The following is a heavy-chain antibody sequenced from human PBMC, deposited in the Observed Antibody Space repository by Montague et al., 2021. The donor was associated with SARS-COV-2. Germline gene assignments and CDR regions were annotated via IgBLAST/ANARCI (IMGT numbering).Heavy chain of an antibody. V-gene: IGHV6-1*01. CDR1: GDSVASNGVA. J-gene: IGHJ4*02. CDR2: TYYRSKWYS. CDR3: VRYSGWFYFDF. Sequence: CAISGDSVASNGVAWSWDRQSPSRDFEWLGRTYYRSKWYSDYAPSVRGRLTVNPDASRNEFSLELNYVTPEDTAVYYCVRYSGWFYFDFWGQGTLVTVSS. D-gene: IGHD6-19*01.